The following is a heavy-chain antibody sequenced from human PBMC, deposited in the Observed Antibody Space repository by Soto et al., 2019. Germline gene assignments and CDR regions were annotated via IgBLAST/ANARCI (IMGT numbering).Heavy chain of an antibody. CDR2: ISASNGDT. V-gene: IGHV1-18*01. D-gene: IGHD3-10*01. Sequence: QVQLVQSGGVMKKPGASVKVSCKASGYTFTSHGISWVRQAPGQGLEWMGWISASNGDTNYAQKYQGRVTVTTDTSTSTVYMELRSLRSEDTAVYYCARMVRGSNIDYYHYMDVWGEGTTVTVSS. CDR1: GYTFTSHG. CDR3: ARMVRGSNIDYYHYMDV. J-gene: IGHJ6*03.